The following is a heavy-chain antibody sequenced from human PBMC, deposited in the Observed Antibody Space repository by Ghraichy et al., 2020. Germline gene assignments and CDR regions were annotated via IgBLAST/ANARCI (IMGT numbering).Heavy chain of an antibody. Sequence: VSSISGSGVTTYYADSVKGRFTISRDNSKNTLYLQMNSLRAEDTAVYYCARNRVTLDYWGQGTLVTVCS. D-gene: IGHD1-14*01. CDR2: ISGSGVTT. V-gene: IGHV3-23*01. CDR3: ARNRVTLDY. J-gene: IGHJ4*02.